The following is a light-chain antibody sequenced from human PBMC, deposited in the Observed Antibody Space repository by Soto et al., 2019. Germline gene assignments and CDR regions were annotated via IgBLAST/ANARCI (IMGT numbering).Light chain of an antibody. V-gene: IGKV3-15*01. J-gene: IGKJ1*01. Sequence: EIVLTHSPATLSLSPLERATLSFMASQSFSSSYLAWYQQKPGQAPRLLIYGASTRATGIPARFSGSGSGTEFTLTISSLQSEDFAVYYCQQYNNWPPTFGQGTKVDIK. CDR2: GAS. CDR1: QSFSSSY. CDR3: QQYNNWPPT.